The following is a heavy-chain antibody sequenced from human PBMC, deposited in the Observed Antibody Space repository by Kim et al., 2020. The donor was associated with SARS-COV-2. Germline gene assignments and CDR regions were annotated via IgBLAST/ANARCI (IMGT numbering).Heavy chain of an antibody. D-gene: IGHD1-26*01. CDR3: ARGEGGSYPVIFAFDI. CDR2: INHSGST. V-gene: IGHV4-34*01. Sequence: SETLSLTCAVYGGSFSGYYWSWIRQPPGKGLEWIGEINHSGSTNYNPSLKSRVTISVDTSKNQFSLKLSSVTAADTAVYYCARGEGGSYPVIFAFDIWGQGTMVTVSS. J-gene: IGHJ3*02. CDR1: GGSFSGYY.